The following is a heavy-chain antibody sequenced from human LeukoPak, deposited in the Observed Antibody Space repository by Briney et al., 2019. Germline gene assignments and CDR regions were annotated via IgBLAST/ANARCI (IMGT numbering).Heavy chain of an antibody. CDR1: GYTFTGYY. D-gene: IGHD2-2*01. CDR3: ARLGGCSSTSCYGMDV. Sequence: GASVKVSCKASGYTFTGYYMHWVRQAPGQGLEWMGWINPNSGGTNYAQKFQGRVTMTRDTSISTAYMELSRLRSDDTAVYYCARLGGCSSTSCYGMDVWGKGTTVTVSS. CDR2: INPNSGGT. J-gene: IGHJ6*04. V-gene: IGHV1-2*02.